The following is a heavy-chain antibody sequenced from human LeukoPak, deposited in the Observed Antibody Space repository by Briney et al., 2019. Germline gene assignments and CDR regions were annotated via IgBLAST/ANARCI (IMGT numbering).Heavy chain of an antibody. CDR1: GFTFSDHY. D-gene: IGHD1-26*01. J-gene: IGHJ4*02. CDR3: ARESSGSSTFDY. CDR2: TRNKANSYTT. V-gene: IGHV3-72*01. Sequence: AGGSLRLSCAASGFTFSDHYMDWVRQAPGKGLEWVGRTRNKANSYTTEYAASVKGRVTISRDDSKNSLYLQMNILKTEDTAVYYCARESSGSSTFDYWGQGTLVTVSS.